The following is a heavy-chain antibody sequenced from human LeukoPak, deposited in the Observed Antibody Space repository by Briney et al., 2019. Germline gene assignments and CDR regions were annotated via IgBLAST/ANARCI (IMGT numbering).Heavy chain of an antibody. D-gene: IGHD3-22*01. CDR1: GGTFSSYA. CDR2: IIPILGIA. Sequence: SVKVSCKASGGTFSSYAISWVRQAPGQGLEWMGRIIPILGIANYAQKFQGRVTITADKSTSTAYMELSSLRSEDTAVYYCARDSSGYNGMDVWGQGTTVTVSS. J-gene: IGHJ6*02. V-gene: IGHV1-69*04. CDR3: ARDSSGYNGMDV.